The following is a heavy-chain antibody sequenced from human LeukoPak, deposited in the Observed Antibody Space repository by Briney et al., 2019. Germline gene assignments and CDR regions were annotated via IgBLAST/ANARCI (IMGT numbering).Heavy chain of an antibody. CDR3: AKEGRSLQTY. V-gene: IGHV3-7*03. D-gene: IGHD5-24*01. Sequence: GSLRLSCAASGFMFSSNWMSWVRLAPGKGLEWVANIKEDGTETYYVDSVKGRFTISRDNAKNSLYLQMNSLRVEDTAVYYCAKEGRSLQTYWGQGTLVTVSS. CDR1: GFMFSSNW. CDR2: IKEDGTET. J-gene: IGHJ4*02.